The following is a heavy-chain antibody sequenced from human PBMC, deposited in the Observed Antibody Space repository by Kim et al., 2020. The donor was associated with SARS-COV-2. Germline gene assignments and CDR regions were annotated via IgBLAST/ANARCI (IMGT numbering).Heavy chain of an antibody. Sequence: SETLSLTCTVSGGSISSYYWSWIRQPPGKGLEWIGYIYYSGSTNYNPSLKSRVTISVDTSKNQFSLKLSSVTAADTAVYYCARHHYDFWSGYPLGYYGMHVWGQGTTVTVSS. V-gene: IGHV4-59*08. CDR3: ARHHYDFWSGYPLGYYGMHV. J-gene: IGHJ6*02. CDR1: GGSISSYY. CDR2: IYYSGST. D-gene: IGHD3-3*01.